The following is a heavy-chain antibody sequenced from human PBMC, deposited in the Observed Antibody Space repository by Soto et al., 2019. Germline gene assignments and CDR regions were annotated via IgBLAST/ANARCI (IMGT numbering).Heavy chain of an antibody. J-gene: IGHJ4*02. V-gene: IGHV3-53*01. CDR3: ASVIGGDSEYYFDY. Sequence: GGSLRLSCAASGFNVNSDYMSWVRQAPGKGLEWVSVIYSGGSTYYADSVKGRFTISSDNSKNTLYLQMNSLRAADTAMYFCASVIGGDSEYYFDYWGQGTLVTVSS. CDR1: GFNVNSDY. D-gene: IGHD4-17*01. CDR2: IYSGGST.